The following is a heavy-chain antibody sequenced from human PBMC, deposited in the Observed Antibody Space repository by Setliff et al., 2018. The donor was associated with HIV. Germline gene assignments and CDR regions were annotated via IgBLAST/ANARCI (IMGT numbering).Heavy chain of an antibody. CDR3: ARVSRLHPFDP. V-gene: IGHV4-4*07. CDR2: ISTSGTT. J-gene: IGHJ5*02. D-gene: IGHD2-15*01. Sequence: SETLSLTCTVSGGSISSHYWSWIRQPAGKGLEWIGHISTSGTTKYNPSLKSRVTISVDTSKKHFSLRLTSVTAADTAVYFCARVSRLHPFDPWGQGVLVTVSS. CDR1: GGSISSHY.